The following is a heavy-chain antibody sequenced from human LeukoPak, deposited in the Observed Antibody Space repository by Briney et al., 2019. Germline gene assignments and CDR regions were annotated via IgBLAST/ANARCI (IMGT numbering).Heavy chain of an antibody. CDR1: GYTFTGYY. Sequence: VASVKVSCKASGYTFTGYYMHWVRQAPGQGLEWMGGIIPIFGTANYAQKFQGRGTITTDESTSTAYMELSSLRSEDTAVYYCAYYGSGRNWFDPWGQGTLVTVSS. V-gene: IGHV1-69*05. CDR3: AYYGSGRNWFDP. J-gene: IGHJ5*02. D-gene: IGHD3-10*01. CDR2: IIPIFGTA.